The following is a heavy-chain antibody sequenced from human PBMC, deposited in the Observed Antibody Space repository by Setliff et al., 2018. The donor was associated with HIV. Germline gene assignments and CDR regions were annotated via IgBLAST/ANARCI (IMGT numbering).Heavy chain of an antibody. CDR3: ARERPPMGGWGDYFDH. CDR2: IYYSGNP. J-gene: IGHJ4*02. CDR1: CDSIKNYY. D-gene: IGHD3-10*01. Sequence: SETLSLTCTVSCDSIKNYYWNWIRQPPGKGLEWIGKIYYSGNPFYNSSLKSRVSISVDTSKNQFSLRLRSVTGADTAIYYCARERPPMGGWGDYFDHWGQGTLVTVSS. V-gene: IGHV4-59*01.